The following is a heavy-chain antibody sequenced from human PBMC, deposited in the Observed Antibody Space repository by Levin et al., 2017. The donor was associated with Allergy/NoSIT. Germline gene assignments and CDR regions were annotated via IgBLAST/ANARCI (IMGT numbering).Heavy chain of an antibody. Sequence: GGSLRLSCGASGFTFSNYAMTWVRQAPGEGLEWLAAIGGSGAPTYYADSVKGRFTISRDNSKNTLYLQMDSLRAEDTATYYCASHRQQFDYCWGQGTLVTVSS. CDR2: IGGSGAPT. D-gene: IGHD5-24*01. CDR3: ASHRQQFDYC. CDR1: GFTFSNYA. V-gene: IGHV3-23*01. J-gene: IGHJ4*02.